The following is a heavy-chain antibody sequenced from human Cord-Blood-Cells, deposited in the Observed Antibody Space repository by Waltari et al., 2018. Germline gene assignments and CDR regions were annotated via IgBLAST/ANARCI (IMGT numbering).Heavy chain of an antibody. D-gene: IGHD6-13*01. CDR3: ARDSDSSSWYWFDP. CDR2: IYTSGST. J-gene: IGHJ5*02. Sequence: TLSLTCTVCGGSISSYYWSWIRQPAGKGLEWIGRIYTSGSTNYNPSLKSRVTMSVDTSKNQFSLKLSSVTAADTAVYYCARDSDSSSWYWFDPWGQGTLVTVSS. V-gene: IGHV4-4*07. CDR1: GGSISSYY.